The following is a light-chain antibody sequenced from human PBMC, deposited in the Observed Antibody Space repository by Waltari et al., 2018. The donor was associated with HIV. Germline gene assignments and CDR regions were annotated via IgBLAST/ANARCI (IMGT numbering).Light chain of an antibody. CDR1: SSDVGGYNY. J-gene: IGLJ2*01. V-gene: IGLV2-8*01. CDR2: EET. Sequence: QSALTQPPSASGSPGQSVTISCTGTSSDVGGYNYISRYQQHPGKAPKLMIYEETKRPSGVPDRFSGSRSGNTASLTVSGLQAEDEADYFCSSYAGSKNLVVFGGGTKLTVL. CDR3: SSYAGSKNLVV.